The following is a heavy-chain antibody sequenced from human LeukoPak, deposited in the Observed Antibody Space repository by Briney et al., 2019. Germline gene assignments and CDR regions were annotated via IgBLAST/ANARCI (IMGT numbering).Heavy chain of an antibody. J-gene: IGHJ4*02. CDR1: GFTFSSYA. V-gene: IGHV3-23*01. D-gene: IGHD6-13*01. CDR2: IGGSGGST. CDR3: AKVETAAAATLRGFDY. Sequence: GGSLRLSCAASGFTFSSYAMSWVRQAPGKGLGWVSSIGGSGGSTYYADSVKVRFTISRDNSKNPLYLQMNSLRAEDTAVYYCAKVETAAAATLRGFDYWGQGTLVTVSS.